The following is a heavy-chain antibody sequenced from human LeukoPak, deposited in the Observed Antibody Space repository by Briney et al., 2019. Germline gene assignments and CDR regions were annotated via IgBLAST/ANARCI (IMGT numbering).Heavy chain of an antibody. CDR3: ARGGQYGSGTYPD. CDR1: GVPISTYY. J-gene: IGHJ4*02. D-gene: IGHD3-10*01. Sequence: PSETLSLTCSVSGVPISTYYWSWLRQPPGKGLEWIGYIYYSGSTNYNPSLKSRVTISVDTSKNQFSLKLSSVTAADTAVYYCARGGQYGSGTYPDWGQGTLVTVSS. CDR2: IYYSGST. V-gene: IGHV4-59*01.